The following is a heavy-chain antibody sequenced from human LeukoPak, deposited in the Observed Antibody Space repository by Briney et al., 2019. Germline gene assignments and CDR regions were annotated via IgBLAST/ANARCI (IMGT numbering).Heavy chain of an antibody. CDR1: GGTFISYA. Sequence: SVKVSCKASGGTFISYAISWVRQAPGQGLEWMGGIIPIFGTANYAQKFQGRVTITADESTSTAYMELSSLRSEDTAVYYCARAYDFWSGYYFIEFDYWGQGTLVTVSS. CDR3: ARAYDFWSGYYFIEFDY. D-gene: IGHD3-3*01. CDR2: IIPIFGTA. V-gene: IGHV1-69*01. J-gene: IGHJ4*02.